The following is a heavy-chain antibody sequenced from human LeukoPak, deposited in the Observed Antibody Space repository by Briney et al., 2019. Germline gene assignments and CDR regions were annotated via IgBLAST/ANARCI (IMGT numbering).Heavy chain of an antibody. V-gene: IGHV1-18*01. CDR1: GYTFTSYG. Sequence: ASVTVSCKASGYTFTSYGISWVRQAPGQGLEWMGWISAYNGNTNYAQKLQGRVTMTTDTSTSTAYMELRSLRSEDTAVYYCATTASMFRGVIKSLDYWGQGTLVTVSS. CDR3: ATTASMFRGVIKSLDY. D-gene: IGHD3-10*01. J-gene: IGHJ4*02. CDR2: ISAYNGNT.